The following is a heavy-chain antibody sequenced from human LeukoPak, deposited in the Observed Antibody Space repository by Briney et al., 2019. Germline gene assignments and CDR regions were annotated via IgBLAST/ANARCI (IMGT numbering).Heavy chain of an antibody. CDR1: GFTVSNNF. V-gene: IGHV3-53*01. Sequence: GGSLILSCAASGFTVSNNFMSWVRQTPGKGLEWVSVIYTGGSTYYADSVKGRFTISRDNSKNTLYLQMKSLRAEDTAVYYCARDGSSARGDYWGQGTLVTVSS. J-gene: IGHJ4*02. CDR3: ARDGSSARGDY. CDR2: IYTGGST. D-gene: IGHD2-2*01.